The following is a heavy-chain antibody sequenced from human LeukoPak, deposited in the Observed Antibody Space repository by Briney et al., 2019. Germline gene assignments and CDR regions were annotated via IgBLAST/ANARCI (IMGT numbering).Heavy chain of an antibody. CDR2: IYYSGST. J-gene: IGHJ3*02. V-gene: IGHV4-59*01. Sequence: SETLSLTCTVSGGSFNNYYWTWVRQPPGKGLEWIGYIYYSGSTNYNPSLKSRVTISVDTSKNQFSLKLSSVTAADTAVYYCARDSGSYYISDAFDIWGQGTMVTVSS. CDR3: ARDSGSYYISDAFDI. CDR1: GGSFNNYY. D-gene: IGHD3-10*01.